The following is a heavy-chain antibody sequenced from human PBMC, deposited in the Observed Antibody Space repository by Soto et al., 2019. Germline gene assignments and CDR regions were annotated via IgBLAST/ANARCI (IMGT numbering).Heavy chain of an antibody. Sequence: EVQLVESGGGLVKPGGSLRLSCAASGFTFSSYSMNWVRQAPGKGLEWVSSISSSSSTIYYADSVKGRFTISRDNAKNSLYLQMNSLRDEDTAVYYCARGGIAARFRYFDLWGRGTLVTVSS. CDR3: ARGGIAARFRYFDL. CDR2: ISSSSSTI. J-gene: IGHJ2*01. CDR1: GFTFSSYS. V-gene: IGHV3-21*01. D-gene: IGHD6-6*01.